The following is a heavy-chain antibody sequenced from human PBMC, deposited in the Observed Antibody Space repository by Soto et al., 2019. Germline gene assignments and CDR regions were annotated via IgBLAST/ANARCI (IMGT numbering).Heavy chain of an antibody. J-gene: IGHJ6*02. V-gene: IGHV1-69*13. CDR3: ARDGPKIGPRGYYYGMDV. D-gene: IGHD3-10*01. Sequence: SVKVSCKASGGTFSSYSISWVLQAPGQGLEWVGGIIPIFGTANYAQKFQGRVTITADESTSTAYMELSSLRSEDTAVYYCARDGPKIGPRGYYYGMDVWGQGTTVTVSS. CDR2: IIPIFGTA. CDR1: GGTFSSYS.